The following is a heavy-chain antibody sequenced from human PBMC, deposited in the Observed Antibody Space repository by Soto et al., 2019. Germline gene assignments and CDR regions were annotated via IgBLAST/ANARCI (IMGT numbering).Heavy chain of an antibody. CDR2: ISYDGSNK. CDR3: AKCHSGSYWALDY. J-gene: IGHJ4*02. D-gene: IGHD1-26*01. V-gene: IGHV3-30*18. CDR1: EFTIGNLG. Sequence: LRHSCAASEFTIGNLGLHRVRKEPGKGLEWVAVISYDGSNKYYADSVKGRFTISRDNSKNTLYLQMNSLRAEDTAVYYCAKCHSGSYWALDYWGQGTLVTVSS.